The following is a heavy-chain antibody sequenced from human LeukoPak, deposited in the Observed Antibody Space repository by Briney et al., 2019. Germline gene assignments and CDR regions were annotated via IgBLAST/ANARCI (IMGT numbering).Heavy chain of an antibody. Sequence: GGSLRLSCAASGFTFSSYAMHWVRQAPGKGLEWVSVIYSGGSTYYADSVKGRFTISRDNSKNTLYLQMNSLRAEDTAVYYCARVSLVAGPFYIDYWGQGTLVTVSS. CDR1: GFTFSSYA. J-gene: IGHJ4*02. V-gene: IGHV3-53*01. CDR2: IYSGGST. D-gene: IGHD6-19*01. CDR3: ARVSLVAGPFYIDY.